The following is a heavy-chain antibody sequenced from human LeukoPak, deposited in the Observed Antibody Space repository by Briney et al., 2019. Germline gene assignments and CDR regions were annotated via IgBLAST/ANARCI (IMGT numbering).Heavy chain of an antibody. CDR2: INPNSGGT. CDR1: GYTFTGYY. V-gene: IGHV1-2*02. Sequence: ASVKVSCKASGYTFTGYYMHWVRQAPGQGLEWMGWINPNSGGTNYAQKFQGRVTMTRATSISTAYMELSRLRSDDTAVYYCARDSGDSITMVRGVIGGYWGQGTLVTVSS. J-gene: IGHJ4*02. CDR3: ARDSGDSITMVRGVIGGY. D-gene: IGHD3-10*01.